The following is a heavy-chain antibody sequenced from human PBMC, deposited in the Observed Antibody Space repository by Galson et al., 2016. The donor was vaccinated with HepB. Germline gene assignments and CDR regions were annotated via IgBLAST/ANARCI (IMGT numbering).Heavy chain of an antibody. Sequence: SLRLSCAVSGLTFKDAWMSWVRQAPGKGLEWVANIKQDGSEKYYVDSVTGRLTISRANAKNSLYLQMNSLRAEDTAVYYCARVPVLLDSGSWVVGKCYYFGMDVWGQGTTVTVSS. D-gene: IGHD6-13*01. J-gene: IGHJ6*02. CDR1: GLTFKDAW. CDR2: IKQDGSEK. CDR3: ARVPVLLDSGSWVVGKCYYFGMDV. V-gene: IGHV3-7*03.